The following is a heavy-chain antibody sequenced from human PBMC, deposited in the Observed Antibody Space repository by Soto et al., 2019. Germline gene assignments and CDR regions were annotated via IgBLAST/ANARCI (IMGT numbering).Heavy chain of an antibody. CDR3: AKEDTSSGSLDY. Sequence: GGSLRLSCAASGFPFGENAMSWIRQAPGKGLEWVSGISDSGATTYYADSVRGRFTISRDNSKNTLYLQMKSLRAEDSASYYCAKEDTSSGSLDYWGQGALVTVSS. D-gene: IGHD6-19*01. J-gene: IGHJ4*02. V-gene: IGHV3-23*01. CDR1: GFPFGENA. CDR2: ISDSGATT.